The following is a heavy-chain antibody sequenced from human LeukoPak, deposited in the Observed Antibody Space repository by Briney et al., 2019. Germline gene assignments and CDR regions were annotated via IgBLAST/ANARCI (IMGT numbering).Heavy chain of an antibody. Sequence: SETLSLTCTVSGGSISSSSYYWGWIRQPPGKGLARIGSSYYSGSTYYNPSLKSRVTISVDTSKNQFSLKLSSVTAADTAVYYCARHSRGFMTLPFLAYYYYYGMDVWGQGTTVTVSS. CDR3: ARHSRGFMTLPFLAYYYYYGMDV. D-gene: IGHD3-16*01. J-gene: IGHJ6*02. CDR1: GGSISSSSYY. V-gene: IGHV4-39*01. CDR2: SYYSGST.